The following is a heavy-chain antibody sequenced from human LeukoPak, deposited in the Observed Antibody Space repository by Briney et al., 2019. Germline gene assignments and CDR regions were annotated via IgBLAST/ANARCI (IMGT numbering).Heavy chain of an antibody. CDR1: GFTFSNYW. CDR2: ISSSGSTI. D-gene: IGHD1-26*01. V-gene: IGHV3-48*04. CDR3: ARRHRESGSFY. Sequence: VQPGNSLRLSCAASGFTFSNYWMSWVRQAPGKGLEWVSYISSSGSTIYYADSVKGRFTISRDNAKNSLYLQMNSLRAEDTAVYYCARRHRESGSFYWGQGTLVTVSS. J-gene: IGHJ4*02.